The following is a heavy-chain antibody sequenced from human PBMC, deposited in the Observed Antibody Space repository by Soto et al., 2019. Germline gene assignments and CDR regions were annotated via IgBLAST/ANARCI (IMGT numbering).Heavy chain of an antibody. V-gene: IGHV4-59*01. D-gene: IGHD1-1*01. CDR2: IHYSGST. CDR3: ARARYELLHPYYYGMDV. Sequence: PSQTLSLPRTVAGGSISSFYGRCIRQSPEKGLEWIGYIHYSGSTKSNPSLKSRVTISVDTSRNQVSLKLSSVTAADSDVYFCARARYELLHPYYYGMDVWGQGTTVTVSS. CDR1: GGSISSFY. J-gene: IGHJ6*02.